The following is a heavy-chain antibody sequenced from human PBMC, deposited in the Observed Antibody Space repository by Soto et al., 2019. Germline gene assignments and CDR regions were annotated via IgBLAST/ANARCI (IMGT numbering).Heavy chain of an antibody. V-gene: IGHV3-43*02. J-gene: IGHJ4*02. Sequence: GGSLRLSCAASGFNFDDYAMHWVRQAPGKGLEWVSLISGDGGSTYYADSVKGRFTISRDNSKNSLYLQMNSLRTEDTALYYCAKTYYYDSSGYYFDYWGQGTLVTVSS. CDR3: AKTYYYDSSGYYFDY. CDR1: GFNFDDYA. D-gene: IGHD3-22*01. CDR2: ISGDGGST.